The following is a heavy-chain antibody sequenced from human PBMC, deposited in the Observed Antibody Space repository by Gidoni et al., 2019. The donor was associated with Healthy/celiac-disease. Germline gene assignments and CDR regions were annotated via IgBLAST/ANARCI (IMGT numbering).Heavy chain of an antibody. D-gene: IGHD3-10*01. CDR2: ISSSSSYI. J-gene: IGHJ4*02. CDR1: GFTFRSYS. Sequence: EVQLVESGGGLVKPGGSLRLSCAASGFTFRSYSMNWVRQAPGKGLEWVSSISSSSSYIYYADSVKGRFTISRDNAKNSLYLQMNSLRAEDTAVYYCARSGILWFGESFDYWGQGTLVTVSS. CDR3: ARSGILWFGESFDY. V-gene: IGHV3-21*01.